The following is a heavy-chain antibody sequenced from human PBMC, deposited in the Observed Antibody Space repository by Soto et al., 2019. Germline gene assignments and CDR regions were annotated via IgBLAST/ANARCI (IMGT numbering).Heavy chain of an antibody. J-gene: IGHJ5*02. V-gene: IGHV3-15*07. CDR2: IKRKTDGGTT. Sequence: GGSLRLSCAASGFTFSNAWINWVRQAPGKGLEWVGRIKRKTDGGTTDFAASVKDRFAISRDDSISMAFMRMNSLKTEDTAVYYCVKVGLGGYGQNLFDPWGQGALVTVSS. D-gene: IGHD5-18*01. CDR3: VKVGLGGYGQNLFDP. CDR1: GFTFSNAW.